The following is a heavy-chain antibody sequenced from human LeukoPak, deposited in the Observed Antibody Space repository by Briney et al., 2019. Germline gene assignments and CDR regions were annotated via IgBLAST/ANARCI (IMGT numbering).Heavy chain of an antibody. Sequence: PGGSLRLSCAASGFTFSSYSMNWVRQAPGKGLEWVSSISSSSSYIYYADSVKGRFTISRDSAKNSLYLQMNSLRAEDTAVYYCARDRGGSSDWDYFDYWGQGTLVTVSS. D-gene: IGHD2-15*01. J-gene: IGHJ4*02. CDR3: ARDRGGSSDWDYFDY. V-gene: IGHV3-21*01. CDR2: ISSSSSYI. CDR1: GFTFSSYS.